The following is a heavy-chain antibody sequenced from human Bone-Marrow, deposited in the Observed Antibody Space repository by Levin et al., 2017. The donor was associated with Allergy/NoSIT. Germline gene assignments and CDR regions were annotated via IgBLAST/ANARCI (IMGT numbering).Heavy chain of an antibody. D-gene: IGHD6-25*01. CDR3: ARGRGRGYDYFDY. V-gene: IGHV3-7*01. J-gene: IGHJ4*02. Sequence: GGSLRLSCAASGFTFSNYWMSWVRQAPGKGLEWVANIKQDGSDIYYVDSVKGRFTISRDNAKNSLYLQMNSLRAEDTAVFYCARGRGRGYDYFDYWGQGTLVTVSS. CDR1: GFTFSNYW. CDR2: IKQDGSDI.